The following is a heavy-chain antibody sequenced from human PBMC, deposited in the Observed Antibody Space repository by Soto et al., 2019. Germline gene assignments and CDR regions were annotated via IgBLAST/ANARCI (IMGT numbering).Heavy chain of an antibody. CDR3: ARDFTPSGTNDWNSVPSPDQ. Sequence: ASVKVSCTASGYRFTNYYIHWVRQAPGQGLEWMAIINPGGGSTRYAQKFQGRVKVTRDTSTSTVYMELSSLRSDDTGVYYCARDFTPSGTNDWNSVPSPDQWGLGTLVTVS. CDR2: INPGGGST. V-gene: IGHV1-46*01. D-gene: IGHD1-7*01. CDR1: GYRFTNYY. J-gene: IGHJ4*02.